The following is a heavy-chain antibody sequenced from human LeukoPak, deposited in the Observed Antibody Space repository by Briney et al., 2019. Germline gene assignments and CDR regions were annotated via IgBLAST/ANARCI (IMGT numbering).Heavy chain of an antibody. CDR2: ISYDGSNK. V-gene: IGHV3-30*18. J-gene: IGHJ4*02. CDR1: GFTFSNYG. D-gene: IGHD3-22*01. Sequence: GGSLRLSCAASGFTFSNYGMHWVRQAPGKGLEWVAVISYDGSNKYYADSVKGRFTISRDNSKNTLYLQMNSLRAEDTAVYYCAKHRFESGGYHSTDWGQGTLVTVSS. CDR3: AKHRFESGGYHSTD.